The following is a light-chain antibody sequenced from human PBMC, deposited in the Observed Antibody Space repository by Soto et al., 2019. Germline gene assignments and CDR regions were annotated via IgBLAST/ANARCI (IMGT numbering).Light chain of an antibody. V-gene: IGKV3-20*01. CDR3: QQCGSSPPT. J-gene: IGKJ1*01. Sequence: EIVLTQSPGTLSLSPGERATLSCRASQSVSSSYLAWYQQKPGQAPRLLIYDASSRATGIPDRFSGSGSGTDFTLAISRQEPADFAVYYCQQCGSSPPTFGQGTKVEIK. CDR2: DAS. CDR1: QSVSSSY.